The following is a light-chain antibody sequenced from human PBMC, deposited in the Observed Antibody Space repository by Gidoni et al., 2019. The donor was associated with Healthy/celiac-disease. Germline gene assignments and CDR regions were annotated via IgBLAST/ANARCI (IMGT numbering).Light chain of an antibody. CDR2: KAS. Sequence: DIQMTQSPSTLSASVGDSVTITCRASQSISIWLAWYQQKPGKAPKLLISKASTLESGVPSRFSGSGSGTEFTLTVSSLQPDDVATYYCQQFSNYPLTFGGGTHLEIK. V-gene: IGKV1-5*03. J-gene: IGKJ4*01. CDR3: QQFSNYPLT. CDR1: QSISIW.